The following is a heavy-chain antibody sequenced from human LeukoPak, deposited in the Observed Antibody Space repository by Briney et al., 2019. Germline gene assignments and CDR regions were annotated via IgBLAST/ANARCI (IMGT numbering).Heavy chain of an antibody. D-gene: IGHD2-2*01. CDR3: ARDFDYCSSTSCYGKNDAFDI. J-gene: IGHJ3*02. CDR2: IYTSGST. V-gene: IGHV4-61*02. Sequence: SETLSLTCTVSGGSISSGSYYWSWIRRPAGKGLEWIGRIYTSGSTNYNPSLKSRVTISVDTSKNQFSLKLSSVTAADTAVYYCARDFDYCSSTSCYGKNDAFDIWGQGTMVTVSS. CDR1: GGSISSGSYY.